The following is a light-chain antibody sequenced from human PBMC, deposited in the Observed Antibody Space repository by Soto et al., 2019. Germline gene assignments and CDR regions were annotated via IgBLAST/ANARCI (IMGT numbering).Light chain of an antibody. J-gene: IGKJ1*01. CDR1: QSVNTK. V-gene: IGKV3-15*01. CDR3: QQYYKWPPI. CDR2: DAF. Sequence: EIVMTQSPATLSVSPGERATLSCTASQSVNTKLDWYQQKPGQAPRLLIYDAFTKSNGIPPGFSGSGSVTDFNLTISSLLSEYFAVYYCQQYYKWPPIFGQGTKVEVK.